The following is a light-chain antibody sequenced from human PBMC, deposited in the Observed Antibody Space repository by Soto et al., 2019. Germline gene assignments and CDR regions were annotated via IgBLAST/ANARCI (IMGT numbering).Light chain of an antibody. CDR1: HSVDSN. CDR2: GAS. CDR3: QQYDKWPRT. Sequence: EIVMTQSPGTLSVSTGQGATLSCRASHSVDSNLAWYQQKPGQAPRLLIYGASTRPTGIPDRFSGSGSGTEFTLPISTLQSEDFAVYYCQQYDKWPRTLGGGTKVDTK. J-gene: IGKJ4*01. V-gene: IGKV3D-15*01.